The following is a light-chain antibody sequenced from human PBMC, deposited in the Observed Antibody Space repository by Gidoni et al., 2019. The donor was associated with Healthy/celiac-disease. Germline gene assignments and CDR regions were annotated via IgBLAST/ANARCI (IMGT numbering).Light chain of an antibody. Sequence: EIVMTPSPATLSVSPGERATLSCRASQSVRSNLAWYQQKPGQAPRLLIYGASTRATGIPARFSGSGSGTEFTLTISSLQSEDIAVYYCQQYNNWPLYTLGQGTKLEIK. V-gene: IGKV3-15*01. CDR2: GAS. CDR3: QQYNNWPLYT. J-gene: IGKJ2*01. CDR1: QSVRSN.